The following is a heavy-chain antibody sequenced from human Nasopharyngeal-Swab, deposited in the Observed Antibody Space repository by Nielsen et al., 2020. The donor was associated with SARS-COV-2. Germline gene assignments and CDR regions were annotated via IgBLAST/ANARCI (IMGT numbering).Heavy chain of an antibody. D-gene: IGHD3-22*01. Sequence: WIRQPPGKGLEWVAVISYDGSNKYYADSVKGRFTISRDNSKNTLYLQMNSLRAEDTAVYHCARVYDSSGYYLGGGYYYGMDVWGQGTTVTVSS. J-gene: IGHJ6*02. CDR2: ISYDGSNK. CDR3: ARVYDSSGYYLGGGYYYGMDV. V-gene: IGHV3-30-3*01.